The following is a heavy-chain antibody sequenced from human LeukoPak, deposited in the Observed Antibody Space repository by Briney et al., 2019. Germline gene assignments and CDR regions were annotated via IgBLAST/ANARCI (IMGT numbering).Heavy chain of an antibody. CDR1: GGSISSSSYY. V-gene: IGHV4-39*01. Sequence: SETLSLTCTVSGGSISSSSYYWGWIRQPPGKGLEWIGSIYYSGSTYYNPSLKSRVTISVDTSKNQFSLKLSSVTAADTAVYYCARDPSAGSSSFGYFDYWGQGTLVTVSS. CDR3: ARDPSAGSSSFGYFDY. J-gene: IGHJ4*02. CDR2: IYYSGST. D-gene: IGHD2-2*03.